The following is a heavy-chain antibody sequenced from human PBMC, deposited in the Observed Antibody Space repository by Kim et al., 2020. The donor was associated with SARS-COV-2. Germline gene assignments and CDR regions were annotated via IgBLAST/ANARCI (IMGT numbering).Heavy chain of an antibody. D-gene: IGHD1-1*01. CDR3: TSDILSPGTKGFDV. V-gene: IGHV3-7*01. Sequence: GGSLRLSCAASGFTLSGHWMTWVRQAPGQGLEWVANINHEGTDRYYVESVKGRFTVSKDNAKNLLYLQMNSLRAEAAAVSFCTSDILSPGTKGFDVWGQG. J-gene: IGHJ3*01. CDR2: INHEGTDR. CDR1: GFTLSGHW.